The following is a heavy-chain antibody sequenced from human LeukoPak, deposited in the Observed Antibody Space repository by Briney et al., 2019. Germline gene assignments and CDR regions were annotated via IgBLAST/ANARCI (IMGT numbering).Heavy chain of an antibody. CDR1: GFTFSSYE. CDR3: AREDCSSTSCYLV. Sequence: PGGSLRLSCAASGFTFSSYEMNWVRQAPGKGREWIGEINHSGSTNYNPSLKSRVTISVDTSKNQFSLKLSSVTAADTAVYYCAREDCSSTSCYLVWGKGTTVTVSS. V-gene: IGHV4-34*01. D-gene: IGHD2-2*01. CDR2: INHSGST. J-gene: IGHJ6*04.